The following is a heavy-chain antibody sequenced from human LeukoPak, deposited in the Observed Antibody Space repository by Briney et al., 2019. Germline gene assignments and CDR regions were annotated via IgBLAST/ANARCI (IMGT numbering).Heavy chain of an antibody. CDR3: AKVLSGSQDY. V-gene: IGHV3-23*01. D-gene: IGHD1-26*01. CDR1: GFTSSSYA. Sequence: GGSLRLSCAASGFTSSSYAMSWVRQAPGKGLEWVSTIGGGGESTYYADSVKGRFTISRDNSKNTVYLQMNSLRAEDTAVYYCAKVLSGSQDYWGQGTLVTVFS. J-gene: IGHJ4*02. CDR2: IGGGGEST.